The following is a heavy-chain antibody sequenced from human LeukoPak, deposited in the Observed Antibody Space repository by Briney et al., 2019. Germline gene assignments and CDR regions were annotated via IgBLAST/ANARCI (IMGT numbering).Heavy chain of an antibody. J-gene: IGHJ6*03. D-gene: IGHD1-7*01. V-gene: IGHV3-23*01. CDR3: AKLGGPYNWDYAGLNYMDV. Sequence: LSGGSLRLSCAAPGFTFSTSAMTWVRQAPGKGLEWVSGISGSGVNTYYADSVKGRFTISRDNSKDTVYLQMNSLRAEDTAIYYCAKLGGPYNWDYAGLNYMDVWGKGTTFTVSS. CDR1: GFTFSTSA. CDR2: ISGSGVNT.